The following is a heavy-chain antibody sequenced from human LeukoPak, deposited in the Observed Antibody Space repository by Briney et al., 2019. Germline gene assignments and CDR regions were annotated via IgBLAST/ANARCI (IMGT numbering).Heavy chain of an antibody. V-gene: IGHV3-23*01. CDR1: GFTFSSYA. J-gene: IGHJ3*02. CDR2: ISGSGGST. D-gene: IGHD3-22*01. Sequence: QPGGSLRLSCAASGFTFSSYAMSWVRQAPGKGLEWVSAISGSGGSTYYADSVKGRFTISRDNSKNTLYLQMNSLRAKDTAVYYCAEDQDDSSGYYRPGAFDIWGQGTMVTVSS. CDR3: AEDQDDSSGYYRPGAFDI.